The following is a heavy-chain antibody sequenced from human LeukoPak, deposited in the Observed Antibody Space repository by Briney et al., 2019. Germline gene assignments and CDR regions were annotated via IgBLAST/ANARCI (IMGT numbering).Heavy chain of an antibody. Sequence: SETLSLTCTVSSGSISSSNYYWGWIRQPPGKGLEWIGSIYYTGSTYYTPSLKSRVTISVETSKNQFSLKLSSVTAADTAMYYCARRARSGLFDYWGQGTLVTVSS. J-gene: IGHJ4*02. V-gene: IGHV4-39*01. CDR3: ARRARSGLFDY. CDR2: IYYTGST. D-gene: IGHD3/OR15-3a*01. CDR1: SGSISSSNYY.